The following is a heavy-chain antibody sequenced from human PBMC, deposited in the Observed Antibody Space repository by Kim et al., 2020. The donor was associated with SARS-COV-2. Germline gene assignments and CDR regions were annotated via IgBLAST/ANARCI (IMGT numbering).Heavy chain of an antibody. CDR3: AREAPYYYDSSGFVY. D-gene: IGHD3-22*01. J-gene: IGHJ4*02. V-gene: IGHV3-21*01. Sequence: DSVKGRFTTSRDNAKNSLYLQRNSLRAEDTAVYYCAREAPYYYDSSGFVYWGQGTLVTVSS.